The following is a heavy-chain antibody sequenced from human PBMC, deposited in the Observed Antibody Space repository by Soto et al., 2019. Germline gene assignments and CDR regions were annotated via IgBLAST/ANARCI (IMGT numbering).Heavy chain of an antibody. Sequence: VQLQESGPGLVRPSETLSLTCTVSGGSISSGNFYWSWIRQPPGKGLEWIGYIYFSGSTSYSPSLKSRLTISLNTSTNQFSLKLTSVTAADTAVYYCAHEPHGGNTYLDLWGQGALVTVSS. CDR1: GGSISSGNFY. CDR2: IYFSGST. V-gene: IGHV4-30-4*01. D-gene: IGHD1-26*01. CDR3: AHEPHGGNTYLDL. J-gene: IGHJ4*02.